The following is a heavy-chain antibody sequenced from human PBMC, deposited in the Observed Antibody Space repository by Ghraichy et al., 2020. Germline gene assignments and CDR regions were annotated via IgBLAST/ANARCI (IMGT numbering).Heavy chain of an antibody. CDR2: ISRDSSKT. CDR1: GFRFDGYA. V-gene: IGHV3-43*02. J-gene: IGHJ6*02. CDR3: AKEWKISYSSYSFEGMDI. D-gene: IGHD2-21*01. Sequence: GGSLRLSCAASGFRFDGYAMHWVRQFPGKGLEWVALISRDSSKTYYAGSVRGRFTISRDNNNMSLYLQMSRLRREDTAVYYCAKEWKISYSSYSFEGMDIWGLGTTGTV.